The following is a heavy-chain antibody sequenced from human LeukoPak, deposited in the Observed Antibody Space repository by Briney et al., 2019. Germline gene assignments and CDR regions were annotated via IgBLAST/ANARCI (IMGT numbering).Heavy chain of an antibody. CDR3: VSPRGFSYGYFDY. V-gene: IGHV4-39*01. J-gene: IGHJ4*02. Sequence: PSETLSLTCTVSVGSISSSSAYCGWIRQPPGKGLEWIGSIYYSKNTYYNPSLKSRVTISADTSKNQFSLTLGSVSATDTAVYYCVSPRGFSYGYFDYWGQGTLVTVSS. CDR1: VGSISSSSAY. CDR2: IYYSKNT. D-gene: IGHD5-18*01.